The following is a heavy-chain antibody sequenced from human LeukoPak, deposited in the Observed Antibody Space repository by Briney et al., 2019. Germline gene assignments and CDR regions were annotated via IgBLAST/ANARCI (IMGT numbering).Heavy chain of an antibody. V-gene: IGHV3-21*01. J-gene: IGHJ4*02. CDR3: ARAPYPSALDY. Sequence: RAGGSLRLSCAASGFTFTSHTMNWVRQAPGKGLEWVSSIGIDTITIYYADSVKGRFTISRDNTKNSLYLQMSSLRADDTAVFYCARAPYPSALDYWGQGTLVTVSS. CDR1: GFTFTSHT. D-gene: IGHD2-2*01. CDR2: IGIDTITI.